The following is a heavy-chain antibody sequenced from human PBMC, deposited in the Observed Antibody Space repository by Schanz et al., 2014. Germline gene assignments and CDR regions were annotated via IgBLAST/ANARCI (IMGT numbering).Heavy chain of an antibody. CDR3: ARDTTWRLDL. J-gene: IGHJ2*01. Sequence: QVQLQESGPGLVKPSQTLSLTCTVSGGSIRSGTYYWSWIRHPAGKALEWVGLFFPNGITNYNPSLNARVSMSLDSTKTRFSLTQASLTAADTAVYYCARDTTWRLDLWGRGTLVTVSS. V-gene: IGHV4-61*02. D-gene: IGHD1-1*01. CDR2: FFPNGIT. CDR1: GGSIRSGTYY.